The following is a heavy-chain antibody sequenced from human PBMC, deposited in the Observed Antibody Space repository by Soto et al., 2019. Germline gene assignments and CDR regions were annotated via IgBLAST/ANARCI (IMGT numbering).Heavy chain of an antibody. D-gene: IGHD2-15*01. CDR3: ARGFRVYCSGGSCYSRAHFDY. CDR1: GGSFSGYY. Sequence: SETLSLTCAVYGGSFSGYYWSWIRQPPGKGLEWIGEINHSGSTNYNPSLKSRVTISVDTSKNQFSLKLSSVTAADTAVYYCARGFRVYCSGGSCYSRAHFDYWGQGTLVTVSS. J-gene: IGHJ4*02. V-gene: IGHV4-34*01. CDR2: INHSGST.